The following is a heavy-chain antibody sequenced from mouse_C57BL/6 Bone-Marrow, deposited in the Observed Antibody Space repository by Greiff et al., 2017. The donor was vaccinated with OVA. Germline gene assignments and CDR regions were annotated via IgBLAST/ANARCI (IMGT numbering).Heavy chain of an antibody. V-gene: IGHV2-2*01. Sequence: QVQLKQSGPGLVQPSQSLSITCTVSGFSLTSYGVHWVRQSPGKGLEWLGVIWSGGSTDYNAAFISRLSISKDNSKRQVFFKMNSLQADDTAIYYYARDERETGPFAYWGQGTLVTVSA. CDR2: IWSGGST. J-gene: IGHJ3*01. CDR1: GFSLTSYG. CDR3: ARDERETGPFAY. D-gene: IGHD4-1*01.